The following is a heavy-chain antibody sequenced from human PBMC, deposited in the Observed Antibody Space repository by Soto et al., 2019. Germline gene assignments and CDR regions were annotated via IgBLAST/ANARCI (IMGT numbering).Heavy chain of an antibody. J-gene: IGHJ6*02. D-gene: IGHD3-16*01. CDR3: VMVDNYVTPTPQDV. CDR2: ISPYTGNT. V-gene: IGHV1-18*01. CDR1: GYIFVNYG. Sequence: QVQLVQSGDEVKKPGASVKVSCKASGYIFVNYGIAWVRQAPGQGLEWMGWISPYTGNTHSASKVQGRLTMATDTSTSTAYMDLGSLTSDDTAVYYCVMVDNYVTPTPQDVWGQGTTVTVSS.